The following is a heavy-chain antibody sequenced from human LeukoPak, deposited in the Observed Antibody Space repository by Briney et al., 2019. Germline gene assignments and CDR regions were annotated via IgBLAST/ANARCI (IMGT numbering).Heavy chain of an antibody. CDR3: ARDLKYSYGYYPYYYYGMDV. Sequence: SETLSLTCTVSGGSISSYYWSWIRQPPGKGLEWIGYIHYSGSTNYNPSLKSRVTISVDTSKNQFSLKLSSVTAADTAVYYCARDLKYSYGYYPYYYYGMDVWGQGTTVTVSS. CDR2: IHYSGST. CDR1: GGSISSYY. V-gene: IGHV4-59*01. J-gene: IGHJ6*02. D-gene: IGHD5-18*01.